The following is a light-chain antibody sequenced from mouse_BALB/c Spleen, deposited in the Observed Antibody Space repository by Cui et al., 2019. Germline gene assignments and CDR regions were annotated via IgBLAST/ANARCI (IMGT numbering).Light chain of an antibody. V-gene: IGKV14-111*01. CDR2: RAN. CDR1: QDINSY. J-gene: IGKJ4*01. CDR3: LQYDEFPFT. Sequence: DIKMTQPSSSMYASLGERVTITCKASQDINSYLGWFQQKPGKSPKTLIYRANSLVVGVPSRFSGSGSGQDYSLTISSLEYEDIGIYYCLQYDEFPFTFGSGTKLEIK.